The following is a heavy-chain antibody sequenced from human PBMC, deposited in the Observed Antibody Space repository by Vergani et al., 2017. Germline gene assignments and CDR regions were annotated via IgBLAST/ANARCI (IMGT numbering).Heavy chain of an antibody. J-gene: IGHJ4*02. D-gene: IGHD6-13*01. Sequence: QLQLQESGPGLVKPSETLSLTCTVSGGSISSSSYYWGWIRQPPGKGLEWIGSNYYSGSTYYNPSLKSRVTISVDTSKNQFSLKLSSVTAADTAVYYCARHRVVAAAVDYWGQGTLVTVSS. V-gene: IGHV4-39*01. CDR1: GGSISSSSYY. CDR2: NYYSGST. CDR3: ARHRVVAAAVDY.